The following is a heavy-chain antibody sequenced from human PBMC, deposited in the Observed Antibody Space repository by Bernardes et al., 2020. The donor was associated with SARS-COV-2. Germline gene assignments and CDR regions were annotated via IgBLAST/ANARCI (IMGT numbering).Heavy chain of an antibody. J-gene: IGHJ3*02. CDR1: GFTVSSNY. CDR3: ARAQPYCSSTSCYKGYDAFDI. Sequence: GSLRLSCAASGFTVSSNYMSWVRQAPGKGLEWVSVIYSGGSTYYADSVKGRFTISRDNSKNTLYLQMNSLRAEDTAVYYCARAQPYCSSTSCYKGYDAFDIWGQGTMVTVSS. CDR2: IYSGGST. D-gene: IGHD2-2*02. V-gene: IGHV3-66*02.